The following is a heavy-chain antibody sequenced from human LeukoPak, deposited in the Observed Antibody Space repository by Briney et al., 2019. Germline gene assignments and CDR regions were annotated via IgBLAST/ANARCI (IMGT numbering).Heavy chain of an antibody. J-gene: IGHJ4*02. V-gene: IGHV4-38-2*02. CDR3: ASGGHGDYDFDY. D-gene: IGHD4-17*01. CDR1: GDSLRNGYY. CDR2: VYHSGKT. Sequence: SETLSLTCSVSGDSLRNGYYWGFIRQPPGKGLEWIASVYHSGKTYCNPSLKSRVTMSVDTSQKQFSLKLSSVTAADTAVYYCASGGHGDYDFDYWGQGTLVTVSS.